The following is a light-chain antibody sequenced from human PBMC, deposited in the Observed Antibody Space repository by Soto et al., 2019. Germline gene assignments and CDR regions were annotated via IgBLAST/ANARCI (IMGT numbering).Light chain of an antibody. CDR3: QQYGSSPPT. CDR2: GAS. Sequence: EIVLTQSPGTLSLSPGERATLSCRASQSVSSSYLAWYQQKPGQAPRLLIYGASSRATGIPDRFSGSGSGTEFTLTISRLEPEDFAVYYCQQYGSSPPTFGQGTKVEIK. V-gene: IGKV3-20*01. J-gene: IGKJ1*01. CDR1: QSVSSSY.